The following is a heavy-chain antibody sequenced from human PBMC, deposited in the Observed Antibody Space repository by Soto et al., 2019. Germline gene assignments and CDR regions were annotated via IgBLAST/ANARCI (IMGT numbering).Heavy chain of an antibody. D-gene: IGHD5-12*01. V-gene: IGHV1-8*01. CDR2: MNPNSGNT. CDR1: GYTFTSYD. J-gene: IGHJ6*03. CDR3: ARGQRRRGLRYYYYYYMDV. Sequence: ASVKVSCKASGYTFTSYDINWVRQATGQGLEWMGWMNPNSGNTGYAQKFQGRVTMTRNTSISTAYMELSSLRSEDTAVYYCARGQRRRGLRYYYYYYMDVWGKGTTVTVSS.